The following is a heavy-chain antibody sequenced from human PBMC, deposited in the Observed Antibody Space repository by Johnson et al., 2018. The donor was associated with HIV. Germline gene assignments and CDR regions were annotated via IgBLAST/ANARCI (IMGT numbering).Heavy chain of an antibody. D-gene: IGHD6-25*01. J-gene: IGHJ3*01. Sequence: QVQLVESGGGLIQPGGSLRLSCAASGFTFSSYAMSWVRQAPGKGLDWVAVISYDGSNKYYADSVKGRFTISRDNSKNTLYLQMSSLRAEDTAMYYCARESGQAFDVWGQGTMVTVSS. CDR2: ISYDGSNK. V-gene: IGHV3-30-3*01. CDR3: ARESGQAFDV. CDR1: GFTFSSYA.